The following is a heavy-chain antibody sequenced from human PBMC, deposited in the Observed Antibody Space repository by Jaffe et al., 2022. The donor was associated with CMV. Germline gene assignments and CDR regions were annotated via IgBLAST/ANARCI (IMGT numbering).Heavy chain of an antibody. CDR1: GFTFSSYS. V-gene: IGHV3-48*02. CDR2: ISSSSSTI. CDR3: ARETRGYCSSTSCYYLPSPIDY. D-gene: IGHD2-2*01. Sequence: EVQLVESGGGLVQPGGSLRLSCAASGFTFSSYSMNWVRQAPGKGLEWVSYISSSSSTIYYADSVKGRFTISRDNAKNSLYLQMNSLRDEDTAVYYCARETRGYCSSTSCYYLPSPIDYWGQGTLVTVSS. J-gene: IGHJ4*02.